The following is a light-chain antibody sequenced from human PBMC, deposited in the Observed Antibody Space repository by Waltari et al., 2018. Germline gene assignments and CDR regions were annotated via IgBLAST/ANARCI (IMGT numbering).Light chain of an antibody. Sequence: IVMTQSPATLSVSPGERATFSCMVSLSVSCNLAWYQQKPGQAPRLLIYGASTRATGIPARFSGSGSGTEFTLTISSLQSEDFAVYYCQQYNNWPRTFGQGTKVEIK. J-gene: IGKJ1*01. CDR1: LSVSCN. V-gene: IGKV3-15*01. CDR3: QQYNNWPRT. CDR2: GAS.